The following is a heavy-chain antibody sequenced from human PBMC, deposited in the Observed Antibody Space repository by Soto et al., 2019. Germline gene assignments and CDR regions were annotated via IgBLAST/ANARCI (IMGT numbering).Heavy chain of an antibody. J-gene: IGHJ3*02. CDR3: ASRERVDAFDI. V-gene: IGHV1-69*01. Sequence: QVQLVQSGAEVKKPGSSVKVSCKASGGTLINYAISWVRQAPGQGLEWMGGIIPILGSANYAQKFQDRVTITGDESTSTAYMELNSLRSEDAAVYYCASRERVDAFDIWGQGTMVTVSS. D-gene: IGHD1-26*01. CDR1: GGTLINYA. CDR2: IIPILGSA.